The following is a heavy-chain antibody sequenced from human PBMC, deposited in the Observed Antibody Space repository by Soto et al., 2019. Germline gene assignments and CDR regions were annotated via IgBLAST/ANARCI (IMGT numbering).Heavy chain of an antibody. D-gene: IGHD3-3*01. CDR2: ISSNGGST. Sequence: GGSLRPSCSASGFTFSSYAMHWVRQAPGKGLEYVSAISSNGGSTYYADSVKGRFTISRDNSKNTLYLQMSSLRAEDTAVYYCVTPYYDFWSGYYTGGLDVWGQGTTVTVSS. J-gene: IGHJ6*02. CDR3: VTPYYDFWSGYYTGGLDV. V-gene: IGHV3-64D*06. CDR1: GFTFSSYA.